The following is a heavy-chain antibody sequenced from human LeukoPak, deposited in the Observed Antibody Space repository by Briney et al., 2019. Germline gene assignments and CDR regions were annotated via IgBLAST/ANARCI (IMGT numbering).Heavy chain of an antibody. CDR1: GFTFNRFG. D-gene: IGHD6-19*01. CDR3: AKLAVAGTTSDY. CDR2: IWYDGSNK. V-gene: IGHV3-33*06. Sequence: PGRSLRLSCATSGFTFNRFGMHWVRQAPGKGLEWVAVIWYDGSNKDYADSVKGRFTISRDNSKNTLYLQMNSLRAEDTAVYYCAKLAVAGTTSDYWGQGTLVTVSS. J-gene: IGHJ4*02.